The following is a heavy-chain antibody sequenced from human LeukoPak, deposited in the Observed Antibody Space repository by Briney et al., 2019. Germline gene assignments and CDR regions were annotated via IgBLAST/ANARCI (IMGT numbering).Heavy chain of an antibody. Sequence: NPGGSLRLSCAASGFTFSNAWMSWVRQAPGKGLEWVGRIKSKTDGGTTDYAAPVKGRFTISRDDSKNTLYLQMNSLKTGDTAVYYCTTGGPITIFGIDAFDIWGQGTMVTVSS. J-gene: IGHJ3*02. V-gene: IGHV3-15*01. CDR2: IKSKTDGGTT. CDR1: GFTFSNAW. CDR3: TTGGPITIFGIDAFDI. D-gene: IGHD3-3*01.